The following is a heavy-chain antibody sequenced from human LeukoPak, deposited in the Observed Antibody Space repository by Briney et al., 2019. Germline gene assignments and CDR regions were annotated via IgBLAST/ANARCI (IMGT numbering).Heavy chain of an antibody. CDR1: GGSISNSNYY. CDR2: IYYSGTT. J-gene: IGHJ4*02. V-gene: IGHV4-39*01. CDR3: ARHGSSWYLVSDF. D-gene: IGHD6-13*01. Sequence: KPSETLSLTCSVSGGSISNSNYYWGWIRQPPGKGLEWIGSIYYSGTTYYNPSLKSRVTISVDTSKNQFSLKLSSVTAADTAIYYCARHGSSWYLVSDFWGQGILVTVSS.